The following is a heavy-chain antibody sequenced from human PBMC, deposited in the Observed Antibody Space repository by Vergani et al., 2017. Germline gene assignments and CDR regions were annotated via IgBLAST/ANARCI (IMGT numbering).Heavy chain of an antibody. CDR1: GFTFTNYA. CDR3: AGDTYGLWFGESRLGY. D-gene: IGHD3-10*01. CDR2: ISGSGRST. V-gene: IGHV3-23*01. J-gene: IGHJ4*02. Sequence: EVQLLESGGGLVQPGGSLRLSCAASGFTFTNYAMTWVRQAPGKGLEWVSAISGSGRSTYYADSVKGRFTISRDNAKNSLYLQMNSLRAEDTAVYYCAGDTYGLWFGESRLGYWGQGTLVTVSS.